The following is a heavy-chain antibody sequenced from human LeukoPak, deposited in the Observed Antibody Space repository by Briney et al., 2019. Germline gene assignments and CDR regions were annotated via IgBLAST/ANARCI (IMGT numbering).Heavy chain of an antibody. Sequence: GGSLRLSCAASGFTFSSYAMSWVRQAPGKGLEWVSAISGSGGSTYYADSVKGRFTISRDNSKNTLYLQMNSLRAEDTAVYYCAKSEYYYDSSGYYAYYFDYWGQGTLVTVSS. CDR1: GFTFSSYA. J-gene: IGHJ4*02. CDR2: ISGSGGST. V-gene: IGHV3-23*01. CDR3: AKSEYYYDSSGYYAYYFDY. D-gene: IGHD3-22*01.